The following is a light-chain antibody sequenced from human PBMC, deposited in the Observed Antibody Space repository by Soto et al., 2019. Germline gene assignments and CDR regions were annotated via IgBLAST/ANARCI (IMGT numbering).Light chain of an antibody. Sequence: DLQMTQSPSTLSASVGDRVTITCRASQSISTWLTWYQQKQGKAPKVLIYGASSLESGVPSRFSGSGSGTESTFTITSLQPGDSATYYCQHYSTYPWKFGKGTKVDI. V-gene: IGKV1-5*01. CDR1: QSISTW. CDR3: QHYSTYPWK. J-gene: IGKJ1*01. CDR2: GAS.